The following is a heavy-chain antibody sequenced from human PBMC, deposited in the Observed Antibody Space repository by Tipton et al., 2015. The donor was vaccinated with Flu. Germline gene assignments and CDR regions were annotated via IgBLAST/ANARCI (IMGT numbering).Heavy chain of an antibody. CDR3: ARAYDYSNYWFDP. J-gene: IGHJ5*02. D-gene: IGHD4-11*01. V-gene: IGHV4-31*03. CDR2: IYYSGST. Sequence: LRLSCTVSGGSISSGGYYWSWVRQHPGKGLEWIGYIYYSGSTYYNPSLKSRVTISVDTSKNQFSLKLSSVTAADTAVHYCARAYDYSNYWFDPWGQGTLVTVSS. CDR1: GGSISSGGYY.